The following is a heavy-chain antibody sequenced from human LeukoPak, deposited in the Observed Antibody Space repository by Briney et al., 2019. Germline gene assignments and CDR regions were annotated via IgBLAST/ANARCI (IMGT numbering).Heavy chain of an antibody. CDR3: ARDKAGTTFGAFDI. CDR1: GFTFSSYS. J-gene: IGHJ3*02. CDR2: ISCTSSYI. V-gene: IGHV3-21*01. Sequence: GGSLRLSCVASGFTFSSYSMNWVRQAPGKGLEWVSSISCTSSYIYYADSVKGRFTISRDNAKNSLYLQMNSLRAEDTAVYYCARDKAGTTFGAFDIWGQGTMVTVSS. D-gene: IGHD1-1*01.